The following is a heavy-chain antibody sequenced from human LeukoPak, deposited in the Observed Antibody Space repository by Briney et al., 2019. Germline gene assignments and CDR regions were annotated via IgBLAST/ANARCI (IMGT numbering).Heavy chain of an antibody. CDR1: GFTFSRYT. V-gene: IGHV3-30*04. CDR3: ARAAPNYYGSDYFWNYYFDY. CDR2: ISYDGSNR. D-gene: IGHD3-22*01. J-gene: IGHJ4*02. Sequence: GGSLRLSCAASGFTFSRYTMHWVRQAPGKGLEWVAVISYDGSNRYYADSVKGRFTISRDNSKNTLYPQMNSLRAEDTAVYYCARAAPNYYGSDYFWNYYFDYWGQGTLVTVSS.